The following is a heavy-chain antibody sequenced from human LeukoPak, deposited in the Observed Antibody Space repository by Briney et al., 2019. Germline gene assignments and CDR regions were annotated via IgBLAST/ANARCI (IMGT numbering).Heavy chain of an antibody. CDR2: IYYSGST. J-gene: IGHJ4*02. CDR3: ASRGYYFDY. D-gene: IGHD3-16*01. V-gene: IGHV4-39*01. CDR1: GGSTSSSSYY. Sequence: SETLSLTCTVSGGSTSSSSYYWGWIRQPPGKGLEWIGSIYYSGSTYYNPSLKSRVTISVDTSKNQFSLKLSSVTAADTAVYYCASRGYYFDYWGQGTLVTVSS.